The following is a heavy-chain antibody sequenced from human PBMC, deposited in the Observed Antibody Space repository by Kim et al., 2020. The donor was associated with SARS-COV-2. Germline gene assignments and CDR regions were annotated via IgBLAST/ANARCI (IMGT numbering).Heavy chain of an antibody. CDR1: GFTFHNYW. D-gene: IGHD4-4*01. Sequence: GGSLRLSCEVSGFTFHNYWMSWVRQAPGKGLEWVASIREDGIEKTYVNYVKGRVSISRDNAKNSLYLQMNSLRVEDTALYYCARGRSNFRYWGQGIPVTVSS. J-gene: IGHJ4*02. V-gene: IGHV3-7*01. CDR3: ARGRSNFRY. CDR2: IREDGIEK.